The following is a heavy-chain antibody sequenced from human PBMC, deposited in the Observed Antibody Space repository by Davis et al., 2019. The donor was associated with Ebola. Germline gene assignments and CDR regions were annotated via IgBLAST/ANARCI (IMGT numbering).Heavy chain of an antibody. CDR1: GYTFTGYY. CDR3: AREEGYSGYDRGRHIDN. V-gene: IGHV1-2*02. CDR2: INPNSGGT. D-gene: IGHD5-12*01. Sequence: ASVKVSCNASGYTFTGYYMHWVRQAPGQGLEWMGWINPNSGGTNYAQKFQGRVTMTRDTSTSTVYMELSSLRSEDTAVYYCAREEGYSGYDRGRHIDNWGQGTLVTVSS. J-gene: IGHJ4*02.